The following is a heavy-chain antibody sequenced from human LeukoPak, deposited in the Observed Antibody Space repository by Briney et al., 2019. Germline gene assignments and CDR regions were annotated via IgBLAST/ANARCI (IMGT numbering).Heavy chain of an antibody. CDR3: ARTTIYPYYYYYGMDV. CDR1: GGSISSYY. D-gene: IGHD5-24*01. J-gene: IGHJ6*02. CDR2: IYYSGST. V-gene: IGHV4-59*01. Sequence: PSETLSLTCTVSGGSISSYYWSWIRQPPGKGLEWIGYIYYSGSTNYNPSLKSRVTISVETSKNQFSLKLSSVTAADTAVYYCARTTIYPYYYYYGMDVWGQGTTVTVSS.